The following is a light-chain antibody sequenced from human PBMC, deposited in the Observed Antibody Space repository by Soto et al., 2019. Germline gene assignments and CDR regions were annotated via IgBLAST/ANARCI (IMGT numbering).Light chain of an antibody. V-gene: IGKV1-39*01. CDR3: QQSYSTLWT. CDR2: HAS. CDR1: QTVSKY. Sequence: DIQMIQSPSSLSASVGDRVTITCRASQTVSKYLNWYQQRPGKAPKLLIYHASSLQSGVPSRFSSSGFGTDFTLTINSLQPEDFATYYCQQSYSTLWTFGQGTKVEIK. J-gene: IGKJ1*01.